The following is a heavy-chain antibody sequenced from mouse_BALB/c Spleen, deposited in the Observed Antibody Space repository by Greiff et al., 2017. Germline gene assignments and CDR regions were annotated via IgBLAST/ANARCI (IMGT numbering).Heavy chain of an antibody. CDR1: GYTFTEYI. CDR3: ARGGEGFAY. J-gene: IGHJ3*01. CDR2: IYPGDGDT. V-gene: IGHV1-87*01. D-gene: IGHD2-13*01. Sequence: QVQLQQSGAGLVKPGASVKLSCKASGYTFTEYIIHWVKQRPGQGLEWIGAIYPGDGDTRYTQKFKGKATLTADKSSSTAYMQLSSLASEDSAVCYCARGGEGFAYWGQGTLVTVSA.